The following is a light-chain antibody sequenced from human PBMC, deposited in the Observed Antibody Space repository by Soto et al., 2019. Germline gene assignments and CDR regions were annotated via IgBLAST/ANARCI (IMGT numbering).Light chain of an antibody. Sequence: EIVLTQSPGTLSLSPGDRATLSCRASQSVSNDYLAWYQQKPGQAPRLLIYGASSRATGIPDRFSGSGSGTEFTLTISRLEPEDFAVYYCQYYGNSPPMYTFGQGTKLEIK. CDR1: QSVSNDY. V-gene: IGKV3-20*01. J-gene: IGKJ2*01. CDR2: GAS. CDR3: QYYGNSPPMYT.